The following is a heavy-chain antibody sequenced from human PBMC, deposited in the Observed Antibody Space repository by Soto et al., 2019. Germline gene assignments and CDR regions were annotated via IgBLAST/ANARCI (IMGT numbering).Heavy chain of an antibody. CDR1: GYTFVSYG. Sequence: ASVKVSCKASGYTFVSYGINWVRQAPGQGLEWLGWISGNHANTKYAQTIQGRVTMTTDTSTSTAYMELRSLRSDDTAVYYCARDLRVGVVPTPDALDIWGQGTMVTVSS. D-gene: IGHD2-2*01. CDR2: ISGNHANT. V-gene: IGHV1-18*01. J-gene: IGHJ3*02. CDR3: ARDLRVGVVPTPDALDI.